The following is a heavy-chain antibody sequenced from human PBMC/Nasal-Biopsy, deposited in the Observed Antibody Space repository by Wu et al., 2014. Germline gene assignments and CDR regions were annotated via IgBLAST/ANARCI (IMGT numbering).Heavy chain of an antibody. CDR3: AKDSDYGSGNYYTYADAFDI. J-gene: IGHJ3*02. V-gene: IGHV3-9*01. Sequence: LRLSCAASGFTVDDYGMHWVRQVPGKGLEWVSGITWNGGSKGYADSVRGRFTVSRDVAKNSLYLQMNSLRTEDTALYYCAKDSDYGSGNYYTYADAFDIWGQGTMVTVSS. CDR2: ITWNGGSK. D-gene: IGHD3-10*01. CDR1: GFTVDDYG.